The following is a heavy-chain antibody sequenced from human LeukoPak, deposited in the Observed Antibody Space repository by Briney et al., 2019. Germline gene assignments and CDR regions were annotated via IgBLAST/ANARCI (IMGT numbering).Heavy chain of an antibody. Sequence: SVKVSCKASGGTFSSYAISWVRQAPGQGLEWMGRIIPILGIANYAQKFQGRVTITADKSMSTAYMELSSLRSEDTAVYYCAREEYLLLSALDYWGPGTLVTVSS. CDR2: IIPILGIA. V-gene: IGHV1-69*04. J-gene: IGHJ4*02. D-gene: IGHD2-2*01. CDR1: GGTFSSYA. CDR3: AREEYLLLSALDY.